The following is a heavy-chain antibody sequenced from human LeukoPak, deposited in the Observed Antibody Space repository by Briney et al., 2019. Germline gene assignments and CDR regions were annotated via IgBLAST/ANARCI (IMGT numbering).Heavy chain of an antibody. Sequence: ASVKVSCKASGYTFASYDINWVRQATGQGLEWMGWMNPNSGNTGYAQKFQGRVTMTRDTSISTVYMELSSLTSDGTAVYFCARGARGAGSYFPDYWGQGTPVTVSS. J-gene: IGHJ4*02. CDR2: MNPNSGNT. CDR3: ARGARGAGSYFPDY. D-gene: IGHD1-26*01. V-gene: IGHV1-8*01. CDR1: GYTFASYD.